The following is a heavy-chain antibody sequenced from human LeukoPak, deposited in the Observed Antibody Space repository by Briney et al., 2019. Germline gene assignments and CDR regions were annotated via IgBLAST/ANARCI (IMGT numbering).Heavy chain of an antibody. J-gene: IGHJ4*02. CDR1: GFTFSSFE. V-gene: IGHV3-48*03. CDR3: GRGRVTGDYVRNFDY. D-gene: IGHD4-17*01. CDR2: ISSSGSSI. Sequence: GGSLRLSCAASGFTFSSFEMNWVRQTPGKGLEWVSYISSSGSSIYYADSVKGRFTISRDNAKNSLYLQMNSLRAADTAVYYCGRGRVTGDYVRNFDYWGQGTLVPVSS.